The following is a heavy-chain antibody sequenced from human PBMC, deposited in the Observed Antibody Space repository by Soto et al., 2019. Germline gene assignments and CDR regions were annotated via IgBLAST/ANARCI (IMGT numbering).Heavy chain of an antibody. CDR1: GGSISSYY. V-gene: IGHV4-59*01. Sequence: SETLSLTCTVSGGSISSYYWSWIRQPPGKGLEWIGYIYYSGGTNYNPSLKSRVSISVETSKNQFSLKLSSVTAADTAVYYCARVLIRSRYLDSFDYWGQGTLVTVSS. J-gene: IGHJ4*02. D-gene: IGHD6-13*01. CDR2: IYYSGGT. CDR3: ARVLIRSRYLDSFDY.